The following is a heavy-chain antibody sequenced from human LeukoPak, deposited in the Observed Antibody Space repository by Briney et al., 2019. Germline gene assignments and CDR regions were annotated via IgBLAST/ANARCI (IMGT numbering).Heavy chain of an antibody. J-gene: IGHJ5*02. CDR3: ARDATYSSGWYIDP. CDR1: GYTFTGYY. D-gene: IGHD6-19*01. Sequence: ASVKVSCTASGYTFTGYYMHWVRQAPGRGLEWMGWINPNSGGTNYAQKFQGRVTMTRDTSISTAYMELSRLRSDDTAVYYCARDATYSSGWYIDPWGQGTLVTVSS. V-gene: IGHV1-2*02. CDR2: INPNSGGT.